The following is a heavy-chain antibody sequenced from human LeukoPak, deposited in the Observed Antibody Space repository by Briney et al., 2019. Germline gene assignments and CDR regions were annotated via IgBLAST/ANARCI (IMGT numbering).Heavy chain of an antibody. CDR3: ARRAVSAIDY. J-gene: IGHJ4*02. V-gene: IGHV4-59*08. CDR2: IDYSGST. Sequence: SETLSLTCTVSGGSISSYYWSWIRQPPGKGLEWIGYIDYSGSTNYNPSLKSRVTISVDTSKNQFSLKLSSVTAADTAVYYCARRAVSAIDYWGQGTLVTVSS. D-gene: IGHD2-15*01. CDR1: GGSISSYY.